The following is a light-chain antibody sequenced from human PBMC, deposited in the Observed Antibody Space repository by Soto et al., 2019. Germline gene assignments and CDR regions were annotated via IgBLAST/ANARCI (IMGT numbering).Light chain of an antibody. J-gene: IGKJ4*01. CDR1: QSVSSN. Sequence: EVVMTQSPAILSVSPGERATLSCRATQSVSSNLAWYQLKPGQAPRLLIYDASTRATGIPARFSGSGSGTEFTLTISSLQSEDFAVYYCHHYNNSPGLTFGGGTKVDIK. V-gene: IGKV3-15*01. CDR3: HHYNNSPGLT. CDR2: DAS.